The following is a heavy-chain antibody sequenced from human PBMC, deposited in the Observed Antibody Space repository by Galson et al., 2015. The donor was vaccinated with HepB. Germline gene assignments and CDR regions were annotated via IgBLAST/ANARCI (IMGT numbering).Heavy chain of an antibody. V-gene: IGHV1-58*01. CDR3: AADLGRVDITPSLDY. Sequence: SVKVSCKASGFTFTSSAVQWVRQARGQRLEWIGWIVVGSGNTNYAQKFQERVTITRDMSTSTAYMELSSLRSEDTAVYYCAADLGRVDITPSLDYWGQGTLVTVSS. D-gene: IGHD2-15*01. J-gene: IGHJ4*02. CDR1: GFTFTSSA. CDR2: IVVGSGNT.